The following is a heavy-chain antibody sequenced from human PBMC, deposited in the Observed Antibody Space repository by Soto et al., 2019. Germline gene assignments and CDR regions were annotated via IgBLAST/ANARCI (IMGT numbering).Heavy chain of an antibody. CDR2: ISGSGGST. CDR3: AKLDTATIYYYYMDV. V-gene: IGHV3-23*01. D-gene: IGHD5-18*01. CDR1: GFTFSSYA. J-gene: IGHJ6*03. Sequence: GGSLRLSCAASGFTFSSYAMSWVRQAPGKGLEWVSAISGSGGSTYYADSVKGRFTISRDNSKNTLYLQMNSLRAEDTAVYYCAKLDTATIYYYYMDVWGKGTTVTVSS.